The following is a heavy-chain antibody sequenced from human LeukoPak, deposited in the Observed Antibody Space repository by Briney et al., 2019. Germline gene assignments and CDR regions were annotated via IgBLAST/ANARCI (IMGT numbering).Heavy chain of an antibody. CDR2: IIPILGIA. D-gene: IGHD1-1*01. Sequence: GASVKVSCKASGGTFSSYTISWVRQAPGQGLEWMGRIIPILGIANYAQKFQGRVTITADKSTSTAYMELSSLRSEDTAVYYCARDPRLPPNHSPNDRIVDDYWGQGTLVTVSS. J-gene: IGHJ4*02. V-gene: IGHV1-69*04. CDR3: ARDPRLPPNHSPNDRIVDDY. CDR1: GGTFSSYT.